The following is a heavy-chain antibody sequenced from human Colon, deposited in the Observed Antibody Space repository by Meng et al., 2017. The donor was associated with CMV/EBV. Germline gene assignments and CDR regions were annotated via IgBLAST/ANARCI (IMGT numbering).Heavy chain of an antibody. CDR1: GFTFSNYA. CDR3: ARAYYDSSGCHDY. Sequence: GESLKISCVASGFTFSNYAMHWVRQAPGKRPEWLTFILFDGSDAHYADSLGGRFTISRDNAKNSLYLQMNSLRAEDTAVYYCARAYYDSSGCHDYWGQGTLVTVSS. J-gene: IGHJ4*02. D-gene: IGHD3-22*01. V-gene: IGHV3-33*01. CDR2: ILFDGSDA.